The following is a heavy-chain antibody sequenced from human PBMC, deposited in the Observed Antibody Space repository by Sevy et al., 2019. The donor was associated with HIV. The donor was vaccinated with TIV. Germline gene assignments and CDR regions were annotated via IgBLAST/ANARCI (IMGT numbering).Heavy chain of an antibody. J-gene: IGHJ5*02. CDR3: ARVFGGRLYNGRFDP. V-gene: IGHV1-18*01. Sequence: ASVKVSCKASGYSFTTYANTWVRQAPGQGLEWMGWISPFHGNTNYAQKLQGRVSMTTDTSTSTAYMELTSLRSDDTAVYYCARVFGGRLYNGRFDPWGQGTLVTVSS. CDR2: ISPFHGNT. D-gene: IGHD3-16*01. CDR1: GYSFTTYA.